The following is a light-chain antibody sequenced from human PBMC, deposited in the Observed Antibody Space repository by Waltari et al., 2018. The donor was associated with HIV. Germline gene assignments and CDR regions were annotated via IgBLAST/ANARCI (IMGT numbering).Light chain of an antibody. V-gene: IGLV2-14*03. CDR1: SSDIGGYDY. CDR2: DVT. Sequence: QSALTQPASVSGSLGQSITFSCTGTSSDIGGYDYVSWYQQHPGEAPKIIIYDVTNRPSGISARVSGPKSGDTASLTISGLQAEDEADYYCTSFTTTTAWVFGGGTKLTVL. CDR3: TSFTTTTAWV. J-gene: IGLJ3*02.